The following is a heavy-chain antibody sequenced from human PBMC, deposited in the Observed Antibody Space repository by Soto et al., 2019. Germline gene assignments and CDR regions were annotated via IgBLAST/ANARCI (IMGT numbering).Heavy chain of an antibody. CDR3: ASDVSYGNI. Sequence: EVQLVESGGGLVQPGGSLRLSCAASGITFSSYWMSWVRQAPGKGLEWVANIKQDGSEKFYVDSVKGRFTISRDNAKNSLDLLMNSLRAEDTAVYYCASDVSYGNIWGQGTMVTVSS. J-gene: IGHJ3*02. D-gene: IGHD5-18*01. V-gene: IGHV3-7*04. CDR1: GITFSSYW. CDR2: IKQDGSEK.